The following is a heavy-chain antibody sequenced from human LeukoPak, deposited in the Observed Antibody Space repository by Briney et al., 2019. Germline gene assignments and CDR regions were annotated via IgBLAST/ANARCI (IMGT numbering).Heavy chain of an antibody. D-gene: IGHD6-6*01. CDR2: IYYSGST. Sequence: NPSETLSLTCIVSGGSISSGDYYWSCIRQPPGKGLEWIGYIYYSGSTYDNPSLKSRLTISVDTSNNQFSLKLSSVTAADTAVYYCARAHSSSKFAAFDIWGQGTMVTVSS. V-gene: IGHV4-30-4*08. CDR3: ARAHSSSKFAAFDI. J-gene: IGHJ3*02. CDR1: GGSISSGDYY.